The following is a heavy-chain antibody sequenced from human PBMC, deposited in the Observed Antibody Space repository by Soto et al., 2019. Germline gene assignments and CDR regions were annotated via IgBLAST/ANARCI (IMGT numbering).Heavy chain of an antibody. CDR2: IYHSGST. J-gene: IGHJ4*02. D-gene: IGHD3-3*01. Sequence: QLQLQESGLGLVKPSQTLSLTCAVSGGSISSGGYSWSWIRQPPGKGLEWIGYIYHSGSTYYNPSLKSRVTISVDRSKNQFSLKLSSVTAADTAVYYCARGKGTIFGVVTSEFDYWGQGTLVTVSS. V-gene: IGHV4-30-2*01. CDR3: ARGKGTIFGVVTSEFDY. CDR1: GGSISSGGYS.